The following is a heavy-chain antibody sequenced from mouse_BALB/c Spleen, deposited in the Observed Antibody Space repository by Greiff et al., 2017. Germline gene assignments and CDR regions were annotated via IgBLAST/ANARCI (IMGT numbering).Heavy chain of an antibody. Sequence: EVQGVESGGGLVQPGGSLRLSCATSGFTFTDYYMSWVRQPPGKALEWLGFIRNKANGYTTEYSASVKGRFTISRDNSQSILYLQMNTLRAEDSATYYCASSYYGNWYFDVWAQGPRSPSPQ. CDR3: ASSYYGNWYFDV. CDR2: IRNKANGYTT. J-gene: IGHJ1*01. CDR1: GFTFTDYY. V-gene: IGHV7-3*02. D-gene: IGHD2-10*01.